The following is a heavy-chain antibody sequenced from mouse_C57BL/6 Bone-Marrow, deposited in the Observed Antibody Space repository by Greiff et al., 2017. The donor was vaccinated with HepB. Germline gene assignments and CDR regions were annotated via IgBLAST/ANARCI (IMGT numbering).Heavy chain of an antibody. CDR3: AIPSGDYDGFAY. CDR2: IWSGGST. CDR1: GFSLTSYG. Sequence: QVQLQQSGPGLVQPSQSLSITCTVSGFSLTSYGVHWVRQSPGKGLEWLGVIWSGGSTDYNAAFISRLSISKDNSKSQVFFKMNSLQADDTAIYYCAIPSGDYDGFAYWGQGTLVTVSA. D-gene: IGHD2-4*01. V-gene: IGHV2-2*01. J-gene: IGHJ3*01.